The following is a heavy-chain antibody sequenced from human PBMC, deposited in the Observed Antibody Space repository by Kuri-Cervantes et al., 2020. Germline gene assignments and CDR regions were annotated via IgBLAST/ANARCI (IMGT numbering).Heavy chain of an antibody. CDR2: INPSGGST. J-gene: IGHJ2*01. Sequence: ASVKVSCKASGYTFTGYYMHWVRQAPGQGLEWMGWINPSGGSTSYAQKFQGRVTMTRDTSTSTVYMELSSLRSEDTAVYYCAREMEGSGSYSDEREDWYFDLWGRGTLVTVSS. CDR3: AREMEGSGSYSDEREDWYFDL. D-gene: IGHD3-10*01. V-gene: IGHV1-46*01. CDR1: GYTFTGYY.